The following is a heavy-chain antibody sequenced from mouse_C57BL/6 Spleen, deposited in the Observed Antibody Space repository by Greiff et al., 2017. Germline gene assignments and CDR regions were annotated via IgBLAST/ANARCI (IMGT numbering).Heavy chain of an antibody. V-gene: IGHV14-4*01. CDR2: IDPENGDT. J-gene: IGHJ3*01. D-gene: IGHD1-1*02. CDR3: TTGGWGAY. CDR1: GFNIKDDY. Sequence: EVQLQQSGAELVRPGASVKLSCTASGFNIKDDYMHWVKQRPEQGLEWIGWIDPENGDTEYASKFQGKATITADTSSNTAYLQLSSLTSEDTAVYYCTTGGWGAYWGQGTLVTVSA.